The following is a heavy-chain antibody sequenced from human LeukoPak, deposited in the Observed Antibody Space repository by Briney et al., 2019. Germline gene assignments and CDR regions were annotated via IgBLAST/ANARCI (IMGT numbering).Heavy chain of an antibody. CDR3: ARADRFIFDY. J-gene: IGHJ4*02. CDR1: GDSISSYY. Sequence: SETLSLTCTVSGDSISSYYWNWIRQPAGKGLEWIGRIYTSGSTNCNPSLKSRITMSGDTSKNQFSLKLSSVTAADTAVYYCARADRFIFDYWGQGTLVTVSS. V-gene: IGHV4-4*07. CDR2: IYTSGST.